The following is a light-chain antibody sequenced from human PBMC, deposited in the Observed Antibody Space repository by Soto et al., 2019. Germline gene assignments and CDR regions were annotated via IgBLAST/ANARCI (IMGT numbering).Light chain of an antibody. CDR3: LQDYNYPLT. CDR2: AAS. J-gene: IGKJ2*01. Sequence: AIQMTQSPSYLSASVGDRVTITCRASQAIGNDLTWYQQKPGKAPNLLIFAASSLQSGVPSRFSGSGSGTDFTLTISSLQPEDFATYYCLQDYNYPLTFGQGTKLEIK. V-gene: IGKV1-6*01. CDR1: QAIGND.